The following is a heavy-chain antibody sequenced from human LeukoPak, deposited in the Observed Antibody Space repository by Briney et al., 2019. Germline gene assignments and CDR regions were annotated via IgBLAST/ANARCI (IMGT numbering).Heavy chain of an antibody. CDR1: GGSISSSSYY. D-gene: IGHD3-16*01. CDR2: MYYSGST. CDR3: ASVLGGHALDI. Sequence: PSETLSLTCNVSGGSISSSSYYWGWIRQPPGKGLEWIGSMYYSGSTYYNPSLKSRVIISVDTSKNQFSLKLSSVTAADTAMYYCASVLGGHALDIWGQGTMVTVSS. J-gene: IGHJ3*02. V-gene: IGHV4-39*07.